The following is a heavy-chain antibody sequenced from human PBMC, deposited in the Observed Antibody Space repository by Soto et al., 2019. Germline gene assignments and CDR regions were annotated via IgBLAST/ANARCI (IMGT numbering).Heavy chain of an antibody. CDR1: GFTFSTYG. D-gene: IGHD4-17*01. CDR2: ISNDGNSK. J-gene: IGHJ6*02. V-gene: IGHV3-30*18. CDR3: AKGGQDEYGDFEALYYHYGLDV. Sequence: QVQLVESGGGVVQPGRSLRLSCAASGFTFSTYGMHWVRQAPGKGLEWVAVISNDGNSKYYADSVKGRFTISRDNSKNTLYLQMNSLRAADTAMYHCAKGGQDEYGDFEALYYHYGLDVWGQGTAVTVS.